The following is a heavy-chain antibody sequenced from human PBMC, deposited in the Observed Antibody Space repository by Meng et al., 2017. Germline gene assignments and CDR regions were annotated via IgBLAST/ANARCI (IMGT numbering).Heavy chain of an antibody. J-gene: IGHJ4*02. D-gene: IGHD3-22*01. CDR1: GFSLSTSGVG. Sequence: QITLKESGPTLVKTTQTLTLTCTFSGFSLSTSGVGVGWIRQPPGKALEWLALIYWDDDKRYSPSLKSRLTITKDTSKNQVVLTMTNMDPVDTATYYCAHSTLGYYDSSGPYFDYWGQGTLVTVSS. CDR3: AHSTLGYYDSSGPYFDY. V-gene: IGHV2-5*02. CDR2: IYWDDDK.